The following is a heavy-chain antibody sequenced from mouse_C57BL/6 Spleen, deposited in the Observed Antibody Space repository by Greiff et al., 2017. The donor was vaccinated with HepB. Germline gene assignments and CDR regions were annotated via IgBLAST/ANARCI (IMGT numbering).Heavy chain of an antibody. CDR3: ARERDRWYFDV. V-gene: IGHV1-69*01. J-gene: IGHJ1*03. Sequence: VQLQQPGAELVMPGASVKLSCKASGYTFTSYWMHWVKQRPGQGLEWIGEIDPSDSYTNYNQKFKGKSTLTVDKSSSTAYMQLSSLTSEDSAVYYCARERDRWYFDVWGTGTTVTVSS. D-gene: IGHD3-3*01. CDR2: IDPSDSYT. CDR1: GYTFTSYW.